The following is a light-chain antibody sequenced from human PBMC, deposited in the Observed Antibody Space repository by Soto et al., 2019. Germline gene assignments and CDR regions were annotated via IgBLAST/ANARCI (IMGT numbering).Light chain of an antibody. CDR3: TSYTSSSTYV. CDR2: NVS. CDR1: SSDVGGHNS. Sequence: QSVLTQPAPVSGSPGQSITISCTGTSSDVGGHNSVSWYQQHPGKAPKLMIYNVSNRPSGVSNRFSGSKSGNTASLTISGLLAEDEADYYCTSYTSSSTYVFGAGTKVTVL. J-gene: IGLJ1*01. V-gene: IGLV2-14*01.